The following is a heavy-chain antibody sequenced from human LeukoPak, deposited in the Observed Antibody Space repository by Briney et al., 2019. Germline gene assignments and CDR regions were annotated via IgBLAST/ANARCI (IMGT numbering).Heavy chain of an antibody. CDR2: IIPIFGTA. D-gene: IGHD3-22*01. J-gene: IGHJ1*01. Sequence: ASVKVSCKASGGTFSSYAISWVRQAPGQGLEWMGGIIPIFGTANYAQKFQGRVTITADESTSTAYMELSSLRSEDTAVYYCASEDYDSSGYYTPGEGHWGQGTLVTVSS. V-gene: IGHV1-69*13. CDR1: GGTFSSYA. CDR3: ASEDYDSSGYYTPGEGH.